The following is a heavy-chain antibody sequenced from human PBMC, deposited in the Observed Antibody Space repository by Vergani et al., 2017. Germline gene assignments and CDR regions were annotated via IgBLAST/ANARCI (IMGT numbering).Heavy chain of an antibody. J-gene: IGHJ6*02. CDR1: GFTFSSYG. Sequence: QVQLVESGGGVDQPGGSLRLSCAASGFTFSSYGMHWVRQAPGKGLEWVAFIRYDGSNKYYADSVKGRFTSSRDNSKNTLYRQMNSLRAEETAVYYCAKEHVYRAMVLYYYYYYGMDVWGQGTTVTVYS. CDR2: IRYDGSNK. V-gene: IGHV3-30*02. D-gene: IGHD5-18*01. CDR3: AKEHVYRAMVLYYYYYYGMDV.